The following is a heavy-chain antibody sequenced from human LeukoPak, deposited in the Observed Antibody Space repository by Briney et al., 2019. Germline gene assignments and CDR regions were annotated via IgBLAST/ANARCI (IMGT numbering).Heavy chain of an antibody. CDR3: ARWYYGDRGMDY. Sequence: SETLSLTCAVYGGSFSTYYWSWIRQPPGKGLEWIGYIYYTGSTNYNPSLKSRVTISVDTSKNQFSLKLSSVTAADTAVYYCARWYYGDRGMDYWGQGTLVTVSS. D-gene: IGHD4-17*01. V-gene: IGHV4-59*01. CDR1: GGSFSTYY. J-gene: IGHJ4*02. CDR2: IYYTGST.